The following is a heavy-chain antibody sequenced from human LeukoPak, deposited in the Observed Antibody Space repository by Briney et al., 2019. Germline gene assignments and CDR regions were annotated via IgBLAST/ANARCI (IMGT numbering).Heavy chain of an antibody. J-gene: IGHJ4*02. V-gene: IGHV3-7*01. Sequence: GGSLRLSCAASGFTFENYWMSWVRQAPGKGPEWVANIKQDGSVEHYLDSVKGRFTISRDNAKNSLILQMNSLRAEDTAMYYCARWAGVTDHWGQGTLVTVSS. CDR2: IKQDGSVE. CDR3: ARWAGVTDH. CDR1: GFTFENYW. D-gene: IGHD5-18*01.